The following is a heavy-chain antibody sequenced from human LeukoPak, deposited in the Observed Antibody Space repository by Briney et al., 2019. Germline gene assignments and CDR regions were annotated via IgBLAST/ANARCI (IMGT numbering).Heavy chain of an antibody. J-gene: IGHJ3*02. Sequence: GGSLRLSWAASGFTFSSNAMHWVRQAPGKGLEWVAIISFDGYNKYYADSVKGRFTISRDNSKNTLYLKMNSLRTEDTAVYYCARDPKGGYSYGWGAFDIWGHGTMVTVSS. CDR3: ARDPKGGYSYGWGAFDI. D-gene: IGHD5-18*01. V-gene: IGHV3-30*04. CDR2: ISFDGYNK. CDR1: GFTFSSNA.